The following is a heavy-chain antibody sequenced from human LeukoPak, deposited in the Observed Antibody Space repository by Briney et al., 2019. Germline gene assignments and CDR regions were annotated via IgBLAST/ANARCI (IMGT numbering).Heavy chain of an antibody. CDR3: ARGYYYHR. CDR2: IYADGSS. CDR1: GGSVSSDNSY. Sequence: SETLSVTCTVSGGSVSSDNSYWNWIRQPAGKGLEWIGRIYADGSSTYNPSLKSRVTISVEAPKNQFSLRLSSLTAADTAVYYCARGYYYHRWGQGTLVTVSS. V-gene: IGHV4-61*02. D-gene: IGHD3-22*01. J-gene: IGHJ4*02.